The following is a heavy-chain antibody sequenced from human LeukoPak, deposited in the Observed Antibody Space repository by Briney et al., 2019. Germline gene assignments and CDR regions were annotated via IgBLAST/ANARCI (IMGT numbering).Heavy chain of an antibody. D-gene: IGHD3-22*01. Sequence: GGSLRLSCAASGFTVSSYWMSWVRQAPGKGREWVANIKQDGSEKYYVDSVKGRFTISRDNAKNSLYLQMNSLRAEDTAVYYCARGSHYYDNSGYYAAGYWGQGTLVTVSS. CDR1: GFTVSSYW. J-gene: IGHJ4*02. V-gene: IGHV3-7*04. CDR2: IKQDGSEK. CDR3: ARGSHYYDNSGYYAAGY.